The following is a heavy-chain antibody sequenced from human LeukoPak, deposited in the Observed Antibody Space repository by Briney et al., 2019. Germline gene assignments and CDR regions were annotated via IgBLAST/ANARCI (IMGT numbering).Heavy chain of an antibody. J-gene: IGHJ4*02. Sequence: GASVKVSCKASGYTFTSYDTNWVRQATGQGLEWMGWMNPNSGNTGYAQKFQGRVTMTRNTSISTAYMELSSLRSEDTAVYYCARSTYDYVWGSSEYDYWGQGTLVTASS. D-gene: IGHD3-16*01. CDR3: ARSTYDYVWGSSEYDY. V-gene: IGHV1-8*01. CDR1: GYTFTSYD. CDR2: MNPNSGNT.